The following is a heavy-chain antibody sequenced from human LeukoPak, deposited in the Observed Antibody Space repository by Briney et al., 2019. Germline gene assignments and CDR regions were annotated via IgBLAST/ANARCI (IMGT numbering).Heavy chain of an antibody. CDR1: GYTFTSYA. CDR2: INAGNGNT. V-gene: IGHV1-3*01. Sequence: ASVKVSCKASGYTFTSYAMHWVRQAPGQRLEWMGWINAGNGNTKYSQKFQGRVTITRDTSASTAYMELSSLRSEDTAVYYCARVVGYYGSGSPLVYWGQGTLVTASS. CDR3: ARVVGYYGSGSPLVY. D-gene: IGHD3-10*01. J-gene: IGHJ4*02.